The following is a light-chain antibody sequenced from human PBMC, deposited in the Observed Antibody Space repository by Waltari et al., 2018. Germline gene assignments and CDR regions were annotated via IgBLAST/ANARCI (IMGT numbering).Light chain of an antibody. V-gene: IGKV1-39*01. J-gene: IGKJ2*03. CDR3: QASYTTPYS. CDR1: KNIRGY. CDR2: AAS. Sequence: DLQMTQSPSSLSASVGDRVTISCRASKNIRGYLSWYQQKPGIAPKLVIYAASTLQSGVPSRFSGSGSGTNFTLTITSLQAEDFATYFCQASYTTPYSFGQGTKVEIK.